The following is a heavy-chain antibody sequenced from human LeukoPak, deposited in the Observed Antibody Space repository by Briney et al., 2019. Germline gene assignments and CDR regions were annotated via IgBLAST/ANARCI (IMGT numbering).Heavy chain of an antibody. D-gene: IGHD3-9*01. CDR3: ARDEPTSLRYFDYYYYMDV. CDR1: GFTFSSYW. J-gene: IGHJ6*03. Sequence: PGGSLRLSCAASGFTFSSYWMSWVRQAPGKGLEWVANIKQDGSEKYYVDSVKGRFTISRDNAKNSLYLQMNSLRAEDTAVYYCARDEPTSLRYFDYYYYMDVWGKGTTVTVSS. CDR2: IKQDGSEK. V-gene: IGHV3-7*01.